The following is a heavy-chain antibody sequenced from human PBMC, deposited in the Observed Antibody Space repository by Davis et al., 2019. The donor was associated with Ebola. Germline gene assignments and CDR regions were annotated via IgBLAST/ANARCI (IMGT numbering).Heavy chain of an antibody. Sequence: ASVKVSCKASGYTFTGYYMHWVRQAPGQGLEWMGWINPNSGGTNYAQKFQGRVTMTRNTSISTAYMELSSLKTEATAVYYCTRRDGGDQVWGQGTLVTVSS. CDR3: TRRDGGDQV. J-gene: IGHJ4*02. V-gene: IGHV1-2*02. D-gene: IGHD2-21*02. CDR1: GYTFTGYY. CDR2: INPNSGGT.